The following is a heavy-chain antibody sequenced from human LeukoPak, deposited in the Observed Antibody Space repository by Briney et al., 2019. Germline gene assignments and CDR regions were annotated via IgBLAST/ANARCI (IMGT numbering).Heavy chain of an antibody. CDR2: INPNSGGT. CDR3: ARPAVVPSAMGLEY. CDR1: GYNFYGYF. V-gene: IGHV1-2*02. D-gene: IGHD2-2*01. J-gene: IGHJ4*02. Sequence: ASVKVSCKASGYNFYGYFIHWVRQAPGLGLEWMGWINPNSGGTNYAQQFQGRVTMTRDTSSSIVYMELSSLGSDDTAVYYCARPAVVPSAMGLEYWGQGTLVSVSS.